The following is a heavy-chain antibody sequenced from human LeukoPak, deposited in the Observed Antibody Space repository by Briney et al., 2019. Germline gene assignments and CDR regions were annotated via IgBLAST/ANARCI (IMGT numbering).Heavy chain of an antibody. Sequence: GASVKVSCKASGYTFTSYGISWVRQAPGQGLEWMGWISAYNGNTNYAQKLQGRVTMTTDTSTSTAYMELRSLRSDDTAVYYCAREGPHELVATNAYDYWGQGTLVTVSS. V-gene: IGHV1-18*01. CDR2: ISAYNGNT. CDR1: GYTFTSYG. D-gene: IGHD5-12*01. CDR3: AREGPHELVATNAYDY. J-gene: IGHJ4*02.